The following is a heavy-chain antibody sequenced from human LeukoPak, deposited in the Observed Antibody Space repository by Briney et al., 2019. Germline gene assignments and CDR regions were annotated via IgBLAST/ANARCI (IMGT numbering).Heavy chain of an antibody. Sequence: PGGSLRLSCAASGLTFSSYSMNWVRQAPGKGLEGVSYISSSSSTIYYADSVKGRFTISRDNAKNSLYLQMNSLRAEDTAVYYCARDGAGYNWNDETDYYYYYYMDVWGKGTTVTVSS. CDR2: ISSSSSTI. CDR3: ARDGAGYNWNDETDYYYYYYMDV. J-gene: IGHJ6*03. D-gene: IGHD1-20*01. CDR1: GLTFSSYS. V-gene: IGHV3-48*01.